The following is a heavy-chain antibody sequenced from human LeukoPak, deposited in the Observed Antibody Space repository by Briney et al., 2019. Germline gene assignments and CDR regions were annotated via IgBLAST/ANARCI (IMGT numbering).Heavy chain of an antibody. D-gene: IGHD3-3*01. V-gene: IGHV1-2*02. J-gene: IGHJ4*02. CDR1: GYTFTGYY. CDR2: INPNSGGT. CDR3: ATGRITIFGVVIIAFDY. Sequence: ASVKVSCKASGYTFTGYYMHWVRQAPGQGLEWMGWINPNSGGTNYAQKFQGRVTMTRDTSISTAYMELSRLRSDDTAVYYCATGRITIFGVVIIAFDYWGLGTLVTVSS.